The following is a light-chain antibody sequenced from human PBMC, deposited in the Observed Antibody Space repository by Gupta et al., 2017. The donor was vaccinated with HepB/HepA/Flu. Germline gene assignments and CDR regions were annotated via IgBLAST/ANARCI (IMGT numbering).Light chain of an antibody. CDR2: WAS. CDR3: QQYYSTPT. J-gene: IGKJ3*01. CDR1: RSVLYSSNNKNY. Sequence: DIVMTQSPDSLPVSLGERATINCKSSRSVLYSSNNKNYLAWYQQKPGQPPKLLIYWASTRESGVPDRFSGSGSGTDFTLTISSLQAEDVAVYYCQQYYSTPTFGPGTKVDIK. V-gene: IGKV4-1*01.